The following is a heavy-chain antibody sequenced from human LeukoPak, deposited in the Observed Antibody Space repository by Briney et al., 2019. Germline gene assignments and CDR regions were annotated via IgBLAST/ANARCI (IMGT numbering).Heavy chain of an antibody. V-gene: IGHV1-2*02. J-gene: IGHJ5*02. CDR1: GYTFTGYY. D-gene: IGHD6-13*01. CDR2: INPNSGGT. CDR3: ARVVAAAGRNNWFDP. Sequence: ASVKVSCKASGYTFTGYYMHWVRQAPGQGHEWMGWINPNSGGTNYAQKFQGRVTMTRDTSISTAYMELSRLRSDDTAVYYCARVVAAAGRNNWFDPWGQGTLVTVSS.